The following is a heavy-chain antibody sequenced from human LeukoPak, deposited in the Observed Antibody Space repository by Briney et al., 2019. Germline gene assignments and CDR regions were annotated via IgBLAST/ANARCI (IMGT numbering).Heavy chain of an antibody. CDR1: GGSFSGYY. CDR3: ARGPGMRYDLWSGYSY. CDR2: INHSGST. Sequence: SETLSLTCAVYGGSFSGYYWSWIRQPPGKGLEWIGEINHSGSTNYNPSLKSRVTISVDTSKNQFSLKLSSVTAADTAVYYCARGPGMRYDLWSGYSYWGQGTLVTVSS. J-gene: IGHJ4*02. D-gene: IGHD3-3*01. V-gene: IGHV4-34*01.